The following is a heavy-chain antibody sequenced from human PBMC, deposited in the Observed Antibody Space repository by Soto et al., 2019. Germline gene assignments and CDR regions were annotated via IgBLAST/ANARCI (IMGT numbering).Heavy chain of an antibody. D-gene: IGHD1-1*01. V-gene: IGHV4-59*08. CDR3: ARGVYNFYYYGMDV. CDR2: IYYSGST. CDR1: GGSISSYY. J-gene: IGHJ6*02. Sequence: SETLSLTCTVSGGSISSYYWSWFRQPPGKGLEWIGYIYYSGSTNYNPSLKSRVTISVDTSKNQFSLKLSSVTAADTAVYYCARGVYNFYYYGMDVWGQGTTVT.